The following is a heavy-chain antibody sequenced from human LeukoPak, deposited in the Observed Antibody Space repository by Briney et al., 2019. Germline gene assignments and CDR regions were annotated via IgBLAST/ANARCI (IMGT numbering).Heavy chain of an antibody. CDR1: GGTFSSYA. CDR2: IIPIFGTA. D-gene: IGHD3-22*01. Sequence: GASVKVSCKASGGTFSSYAISRVRQAPGQGLEWMGRIIPIFGTANYAQKFQGRVTITTDESTSTAYMELSSLRSEDTAVYYCAISYYYDSSGYLVDYWGQGTLVTVSS. J-gene: IGHJ4*02. V-gene: IGHV1-69*05. CDR3: AISYYYDSSGYLVDY.